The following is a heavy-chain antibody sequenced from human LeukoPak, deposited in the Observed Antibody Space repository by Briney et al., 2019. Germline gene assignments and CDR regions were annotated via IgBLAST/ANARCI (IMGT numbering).Heavy chain of an antibody. J-gene: IGHJ4*02. CDR1: GFTFSSYD. Sequence: GGSLRLSCAASGFTFSSYDMHWVRQATGKGLEWVSAIGTAGDPYYPGSVKGRFTISRDNSKNTLYLQMNSLRAEDTAVYYCAKDSLWFGEGYWGQGTLVTVSS. V-gene: IGHV3-13*05. CDR2: IGTAGDP. CDR3: AKDSLWFGEGY. D-gene: IGHD3-10*01.